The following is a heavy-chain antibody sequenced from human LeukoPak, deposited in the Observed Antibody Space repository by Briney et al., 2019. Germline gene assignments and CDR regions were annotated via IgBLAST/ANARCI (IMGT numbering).Heavy chain of an antibody. D-gene: IGHD6-19*01. J-gene: IGHJ4*02. Sequence: GESLKISCAASGFTFSSYGMHWVRQAPGKGLEWVAFIRYDGSNKYYADSVKGRFTISRDNSKNTLYLQMNSLRAEDTAVYYCAKGGSFSRLVKGHYFDYWGQGTLVTVSS. CDR2: IRYDGSNK. V-gene: IGHV3-30*02. CDR1: GFTFSSYG. CDR3: AKGGSFSRLVKGHYFDY.